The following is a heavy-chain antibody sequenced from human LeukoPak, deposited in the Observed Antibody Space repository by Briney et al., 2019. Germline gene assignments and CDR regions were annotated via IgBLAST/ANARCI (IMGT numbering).Heavy chain of an antibody. CDR2: IRYDGSNE. J-gene: IGHJ4*02. CDR3: AKDTGRDFDY. D-gene: IGHD2-8*02. V-gene: IGHV3-30*02. CDR1: GFTFSSYC. Sequence: SGGSLRLSCAASGFTFSSYCMHWVRQAPGKGLEWVAFIRYDGSNEYYADSVKGRFTISRDNSKNTLDLQMNSLRAEDTAVYYCAKDTGRDFDYWGQGTLVTVSS.